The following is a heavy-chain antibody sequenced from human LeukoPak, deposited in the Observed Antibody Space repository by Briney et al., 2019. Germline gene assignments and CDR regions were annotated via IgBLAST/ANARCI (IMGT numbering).Heavy chain of an antibody. Sequence: GGSLRLSCAASGFTFSYYAMRWVRQAPGKGLEWVAVISNDGSKKFYIDSVKGRFTVSSDKSTDTLYLQMNSLRPEDTAVYYCAKDRSPTGSYYGMDVWGQGTTVIVSS. J-gene: IGHJ6*02. D-gene: IGHD1-1*01. V-gene: IGHV3-30*18. CDR3: AKDRSPTGSYYGMDV. CDR2: ISNDGSKK. CDR1: GFTFSYYA.